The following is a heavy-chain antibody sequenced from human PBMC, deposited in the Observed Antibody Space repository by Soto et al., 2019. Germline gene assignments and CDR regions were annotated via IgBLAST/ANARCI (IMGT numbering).Heavy chain of an antibody. J-gene: IGHJ4*02. Sequence: GASVKVSCKASGYTFTNYGVTWVRQAPGQGLEWMGWISPYNGDTNYGKKVQGRVTMTTDTSTTTAYMELRSLKSDDTAVYYCARGGDSAPLGIDSWGQGTLVTVSS. CDR1: GYTFTNYG. CDR2: ISPYNGDT. V-gene: IGHV1-18*01. D-gene: IGHD2-21*01. CDR3: ARGGDSAPLGIDS.